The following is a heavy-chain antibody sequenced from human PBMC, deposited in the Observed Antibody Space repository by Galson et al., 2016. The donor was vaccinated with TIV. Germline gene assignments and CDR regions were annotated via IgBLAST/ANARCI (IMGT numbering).Heavy chain of an antibody. CDR2: ISTSSSYR. CDR1: GFTFSSYS. Sequence: SLRLACAASGFTFSSYSVNWVRQAPGKGLAWVSCISTSSSYRYYADSVKGRFTVSRDNAKNSLYLQMNSLTAEDTAVYFCVRDYTAYDSSGDGFDIWGQGTMVTVSS. J-gene: IGHJ3*02. CDR3: VRDYTAYDSSGDGFDI. D-gene: IGHD3-22*01. V-gene: IGHV3-21*01.